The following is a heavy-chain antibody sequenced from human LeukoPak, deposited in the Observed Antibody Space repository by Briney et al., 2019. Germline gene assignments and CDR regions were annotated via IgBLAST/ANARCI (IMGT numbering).Heavy chain of an antibody. J-gene: IGHJ4*02. CDR2: IIPILGIA. CDR3: ARGQTVAGTTIDY. Sequence: SVKVSCKASGGTFSSYAISWVRQAPGQGLEWMGRIIPILGIANYAQKFQGRVTITADKSTSTAYMELSSLRSEDTAVYYCARGQTVAGTTIDYWGQGTLVTVSS. V-gene: IGHV1-69*04. CDR1: GGTFSSYA. D-gene: IGHD6-19*01.